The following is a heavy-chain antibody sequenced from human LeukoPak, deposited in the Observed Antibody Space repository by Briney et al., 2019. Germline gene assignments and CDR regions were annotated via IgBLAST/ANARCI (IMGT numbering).Heavy chain of an antibody. Sequence: ASVKVSCKASGYTFTNYYIHWVRRAPGQGLEWMGIINPSGGATSYAQKFQGRVTMTRDTSTTTVYMELSSLRSEDTAVYYCARGSIRSNYGMDVWGQGTTVTVSS. CDR2: INPSGGAT. CDR3: ARGSIRSNYGMDV. V-gene: IGHV1-46*01. CDR1: GYTFTNYY. J-gene: IGHJ6*02.